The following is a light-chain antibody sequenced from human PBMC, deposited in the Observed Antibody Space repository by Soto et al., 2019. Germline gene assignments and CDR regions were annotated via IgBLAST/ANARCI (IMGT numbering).Light chain of an antibody. V-gene: IGLV2-8*01. CDR1: SSDIGAYKY. CDR2: EIS. Sequence: QSALTQPPSASGSPGQSVTISCTGTSSDIGAYKYVSWYQHHPGKAPKLMIYEISERPSGVPERFSGSRSGNTASLIVSGLQAEDEADYYCSSYGGKNNLLFGGGTKVTVL. CDR3: SSYGGKNNLL. J-gene: IGLJ2*01.